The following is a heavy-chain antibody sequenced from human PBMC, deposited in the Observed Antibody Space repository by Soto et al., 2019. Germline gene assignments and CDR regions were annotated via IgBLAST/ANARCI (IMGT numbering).Heavy chain of an antibody. CDR3: AKGYSSSSHYHMDV. CDR2: ISWNSGNI. D-gene: IGHD6-6*01. Sequence: EVQVVESGGGLVQPGRSLRLSCAASGFSFDDYAMHWVRQAPGKGLEWVSGISWNSGNIGYADSVKGRFTISRDNAKTSLYLQMNRLRTEDTALDYCAKGYSSSSHYHMDVWGQGTTVTVSS. CDR1: GFSFDDYA. V-gene: IGHV3-9*01. J-gene: IGHJ6*02.